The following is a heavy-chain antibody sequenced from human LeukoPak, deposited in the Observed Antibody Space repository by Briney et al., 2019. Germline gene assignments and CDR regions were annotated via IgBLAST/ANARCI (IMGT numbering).Heavy chain of an antibody. CDR3: ARRQRDFYCSGGSCYSAWYFDL. J-gene: IGHJ2*01. CDR1: GGSISSYY. V-gene: IGHV4-59*08. D-gene: IGHD2-15*01. Sequence: KTSETLSLTCTVSGGSISSYYWSWIRQPPGKGLEWIGYIYYSGSTNYNPSLKSRVTISVDTSKNQFSLKLSSVTAADTAVYYCARRQRDFYCSGGSCYSAWYFDLWGRGTLVTVSS. CDR2: IYYSGST.